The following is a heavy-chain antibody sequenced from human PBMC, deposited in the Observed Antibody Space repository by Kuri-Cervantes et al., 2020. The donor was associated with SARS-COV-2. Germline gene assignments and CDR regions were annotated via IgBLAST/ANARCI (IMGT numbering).Heavy chain of an antibody. D-gene: IGHD2-2*01. CDR3: ARARIYCSSTSCRPMAFDI. V-gene: IGHV4-34*01. Sequence: GSLRLSCAVYGGSSSGYYWSWIRQPPGKGLEWIGEINHSGSTNYNPSLKSRVTISVDTSKNQFSLKLSSLTAADTAAYYCARARIYCSSTSCRPMAFDIWGQGTMVTVSS. CDR2: INHSGST. J-gene: IGHJ3*02. CDR1: GGSSSGYY.